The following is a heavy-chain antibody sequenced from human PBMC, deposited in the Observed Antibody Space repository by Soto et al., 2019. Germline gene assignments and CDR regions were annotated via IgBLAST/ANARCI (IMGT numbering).Heavy chain of an antibody. J-gene: IGHJ6*03. CDR3: ARLEFDFWSGYKTDYYYYYMDV. D-gene: IGHD3-3*01. CDR2: IYPGDSDT. V-gene: IGHV5-51*01. Sequence: PGESLKISCKGSGYSFTSYWIGWVRQMPGKGLEWMGIIYPGDSDTRYSPSFQGQVTISADKSISTAYLQWSSLKASDTAMYYCARLEFDFWSGYKTDYYYYYMDVWGKGTTVTVSS. CDR1: GYSFTSYW.